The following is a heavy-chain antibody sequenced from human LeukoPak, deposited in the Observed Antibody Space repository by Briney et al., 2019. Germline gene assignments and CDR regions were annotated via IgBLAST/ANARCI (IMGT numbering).Heavy chain of an antibody. D-gene: IGHD1-20*01. V-gene: IGHV3-20*04. CDR3: ARRAAGPRGNWYWDS. J-gene: IGHJ5*01. Sequence: GGSLGLSCAASGFTLDEFAMSWVRQAPGKGLEWVSSINWNGGSINYGDSVKGRFTISRDNANNSLYLQMNNLGDEDTALYYCARRAAGPRGNWYWDSWGQGTLVTVSS. CDR1: GFTLDEFA. CDR2: INWNGGSI.